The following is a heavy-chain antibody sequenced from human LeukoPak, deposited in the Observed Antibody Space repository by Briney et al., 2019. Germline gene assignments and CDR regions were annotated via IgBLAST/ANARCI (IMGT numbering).Heavy chain of an antibody. Sequence: ASVKVSCKASGYTFTSYGITWVRXAPGQXLEWMGWISAYSGNTNYAQKLQGRVTMSTDTSTTTAYMELRSLSSDDTAVYYCARDIAVAGTGGYWGQGTLVTVSS. V-gene: IGHV1-18*01. D-gene: IGHD6-19*01. CDR2: ISAYSGNT. CDR3: ARDIAVAGTGGY. CDR1: GYTFTSYG. J-gene: IGHJ4*02.